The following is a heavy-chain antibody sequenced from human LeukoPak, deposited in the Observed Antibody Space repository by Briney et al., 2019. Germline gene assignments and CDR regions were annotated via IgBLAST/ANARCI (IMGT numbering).Heavy chain of an antibody. D-gene: IGHD6-19*01. J-gene: IGHJ4*02. CDR2: INHSGST. CDR1: GGSISSYY. CDR3: ASQWLVR. V-gene: IGHV4-34*01. Sequence: SETLSLTCTVSGGSISSYYWSWIRQPPGKGLEWIGEINHSGSTNYNPSLKSRVTISVDTSKNQFSLKLSSVTAADTAVYYCASQWLVRWGQGTLVTVSS.